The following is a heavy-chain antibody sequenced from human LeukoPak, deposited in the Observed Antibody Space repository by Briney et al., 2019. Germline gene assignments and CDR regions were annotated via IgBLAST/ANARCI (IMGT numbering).Heavy chain of an antibody. V-gene: IGHV4-39*07. J-gene: IGHJ4*02. CDR2: IYHSGST. CDR1: GGSISSSSYY. Sequence: PSETLSPTCTVSGGSISSSSYYWGWIRQPPGKGLEWIGSIYHSGSTYYNPSLKSRVTISVDTSKNQFSLKLSSVTAADTAVYYCASVGITMVRGVPEYYFDYWGQGTLVTVSS. CDR3: ASVGITMVRGVPEYYFDY. D-gene: IGHD3-10*01.